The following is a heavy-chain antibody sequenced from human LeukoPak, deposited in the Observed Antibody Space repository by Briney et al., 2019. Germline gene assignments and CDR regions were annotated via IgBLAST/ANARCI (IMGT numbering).Heavy chain of an antibody. CDR2: ISPSGDKT. D-gene: IGHD3-3*01. CDR1: GFSFTFYG. V-gene: IGHV3-23*01. Sequence: GGSLRPSCAASGFSFTFYGMSWVRQAPGKGREWVSVISPSGDKTYYADSVKGRFTISRDNSKDTLYLQMNVLRTEDTAIYYCARIPRFLEWLLSIYFDYWGQGTLVTVSS. J-gene: IGHJ4*02. CDR3: ARIPRFLEWLLSIYFDY.